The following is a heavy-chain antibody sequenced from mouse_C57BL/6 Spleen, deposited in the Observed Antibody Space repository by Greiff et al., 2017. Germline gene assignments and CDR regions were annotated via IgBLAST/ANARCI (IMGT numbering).Heavy chain of an antibody. CDR2: INPSNGGT. D-gene: IGHD3-2*01. J-gene: IGHJ4*01. CDR3: ARCGQLWLRLYAMDY. V-gene: IGHV1-53*01. CDR1: GYTFTSYW. Sequence: QVQLQQPGTELVKPGASVKLSCKASGYTFTSYWMHWVKQRPGQGLEWIGNINPSNGGTNYNEKFKSKATLTVDKSSSTAYMQLSSLTSEDSAVYYCARCGQLWLRLYAMDYWGQGTSVTVSS.